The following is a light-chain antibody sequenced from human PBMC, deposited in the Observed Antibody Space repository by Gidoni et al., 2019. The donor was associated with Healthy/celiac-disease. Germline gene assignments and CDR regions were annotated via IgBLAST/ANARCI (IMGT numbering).Light chain of an antibody. CDR1: QSVNSW. Sequence: IQMTQSPSTLSASVGERVSITCRASQSVNSWLAWYQQKPGKAPKLLIYKASSLESGVPSRFSGSGSGTEFTLTISSLQPDDFATYYCQQYNRDSTYGQGTKVEIK. CDR2: KAS. V-gene: IGKV1-5*03. J-gene: IGKJ1*01. CDR3: QQYNRDST.